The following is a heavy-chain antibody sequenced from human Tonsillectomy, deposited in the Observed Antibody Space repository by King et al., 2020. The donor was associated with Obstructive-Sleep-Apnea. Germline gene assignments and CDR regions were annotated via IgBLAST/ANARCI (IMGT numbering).Heavy chain of an antibody. D-gene: IGHD5-18*01. V-gene: IGHV4-39*07. CDR3: ARADRDTAMGLFDS. CDR1: GGSISSNNY. Sequence: LQLQESGPELVKPSETLSLTCTVSGGSISSNNYWGWIRQPPGKGLEWIGNIYYSGSTYYNPSLKSRVTISVDTSKNQFSLKLRSVTAADTAVFYCARADRDTAMGLFDSWGQGTLVTVSS. J-gene: IGHJ4*02. CDR2: IYYSGST.